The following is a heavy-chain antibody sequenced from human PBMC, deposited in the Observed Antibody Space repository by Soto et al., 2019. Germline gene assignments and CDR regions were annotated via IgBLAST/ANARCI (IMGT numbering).Heavy chain of an antibody. V-gene: IGHV3-23*01. J-gene: IGHJ4*02. D-gene: IGHD4-17*01. Sequence: GSLRLSCAASGFTFSSYAMSWVRQAPGKGLEWVSAISSSGGSTYYADSVKGRFTISRDNSKNTLYLQMNSLRAEDTAVYYCARDQPFPPYGDSIDYWCQGTLVTGSS. CDR2: ISSSGGST. CDR1: GFTFSSYA. CDR3: ARDQPFPPYGDSIDY.